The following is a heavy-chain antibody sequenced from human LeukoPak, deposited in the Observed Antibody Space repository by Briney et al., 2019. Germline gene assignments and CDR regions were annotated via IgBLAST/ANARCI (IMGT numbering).Heavy chain of an antibody. CDR3: ATGEGSDHKYYYYGMDV. CDR1: GFTFSHAW. CDR2: ISYDGSNK. J-gene: IGHJ6*02. D-gene: IGHD1-14*01. Sequence: PGGSLRLSCVASGFTFSHAWMSWVRQAPGKGLEWVAVISYDGSNKYYADSVKGRFTISRDNSKNTLYLQMNSLRAEDTAVYYCATGEGSDHKYYYYGMDVWGQGTTVTVSS. V-gene: IGHV3-30*03.